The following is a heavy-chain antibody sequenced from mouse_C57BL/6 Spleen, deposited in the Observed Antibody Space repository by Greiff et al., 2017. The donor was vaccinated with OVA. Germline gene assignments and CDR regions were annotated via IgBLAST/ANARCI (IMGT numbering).Heavy chain of an antibody. CDR2: IYPRDGST. CDR3: AKKRAQAYYAMDY. V-gene: IGHV1-85*01. Sequence: VQLVESGPELVKPGASVKLSCKASGYTFTSYDINWVKQRPGQGLEWIGWIYPRDGSTKYNEKFKGKATLTVDTSSSTAYMELHSLTSEDSAVYFCAKKRAQAYYAMDYWGQGTSVTVSS. D-gene: IGHD3-2*02. J-gene: IGHJ4*01. CDR1: GYTFTSYD.